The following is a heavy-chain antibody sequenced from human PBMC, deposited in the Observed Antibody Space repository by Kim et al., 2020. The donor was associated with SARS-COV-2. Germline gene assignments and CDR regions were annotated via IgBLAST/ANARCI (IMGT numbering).Heavy chain of an antibody. CDR2: INHSGST. V-gene: IGHV4-34*01. CDR1: GGSFSGYY. J-gene: IGHJ6*02. CDR3: ATPDSSSWHYGGGGYYYYGMVV. Sequence: SETLSLTCAVYGGSFSGYYWSWIRQPPGKGLEWIGEINHSGSTNYNPSLKSRVTISVDTSKNQFSLKLSSVTAADTAVYYCATPDSSSWHYGGGGYYYYGMVVWGQGTTVTVSS. D-gene: IGHD6-13*01.